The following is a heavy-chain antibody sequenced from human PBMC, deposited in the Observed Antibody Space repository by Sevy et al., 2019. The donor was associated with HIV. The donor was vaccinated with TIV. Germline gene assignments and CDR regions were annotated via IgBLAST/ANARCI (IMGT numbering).Heavy chain of an antibody. J-gene: IGHJ4*02. Sequence: GESLKISCKASGYRFTSYWIAWVRQMPGKGLEWMGIIYPGDSETRYSPSFQGQVTISAVKSISTAYLQWSSLRASDTAMFFCARRGYDTSGYPQYYFDYWGQGILVTVSS. V-gene: IGHV5-51*01. CDR1: GYRFTSYW. CDR2: IYPGDSET. D-gene: IGHD3-22*01. CDR3: ARRGYDTSGYPQYYFDY.